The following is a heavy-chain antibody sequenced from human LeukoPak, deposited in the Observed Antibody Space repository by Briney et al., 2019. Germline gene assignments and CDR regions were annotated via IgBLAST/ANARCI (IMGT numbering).Heavy chain of an antibody. J-gene: IGHJ4*02. V-gene: IGHV3-74*01. D-gene: IGHD2-15*01. CDR1: GFTFSSYW. CDR2: INSDGSST. Sequence: GGSLRLSCAASGFTFSSYWMHWVRQAPGKGLVWVSRINSDGSSTSYADSVKGRFAISRDNAKNTLYLQMNSLRAEDTAVYYCARVSLLFCSGGSCQAIFDYWGQGTLVTVSS. CDR3: ARVSLLFCSGGSCQAIFDY.